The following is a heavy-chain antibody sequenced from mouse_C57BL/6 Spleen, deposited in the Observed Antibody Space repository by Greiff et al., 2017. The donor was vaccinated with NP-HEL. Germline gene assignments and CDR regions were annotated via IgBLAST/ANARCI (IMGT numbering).Heavy chain of an antibody. D-gene: IGHD1-1*01. V-gene: IGHV1-52*01. CDR1: GYTFTSYW. Sequence: VQLQQPGAELVRPGSSVKLSCKASGYTFTSYWMHWVKQRPIQGLEWIGNIDPSDSETHYNQKFKDKATLTVDKSSSTAYMQLSSLTSEDSAVYYCASPYYYGSSLDVWGTGTTVTVSS. CDR3: ASPYYYGSSLDV. J-gene: IGHJ1*03. CDR2: IDPSDSET.